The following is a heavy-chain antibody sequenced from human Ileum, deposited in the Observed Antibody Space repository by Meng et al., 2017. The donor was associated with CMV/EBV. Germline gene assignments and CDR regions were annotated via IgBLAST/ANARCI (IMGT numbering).Heavy chain of an antibody. J-gene: IGHJ4*02. CDR3: TGFIRSEGIDY. D-gene: IGHD3-3*01. Sequence: CAASGFSFSYVWMNWVSQTPGKGLEWVGHIRSKVNGGTTDYAAPVKGRFTISRDDSKNTVYLQMDSLKTEDTAVYYCTGFIRSEGIDYWGQGTLVTVSS. CDR1: GFSFSYVW. V-gene: IGHV3-15*01. CDR2: IRSKVNGGTT.